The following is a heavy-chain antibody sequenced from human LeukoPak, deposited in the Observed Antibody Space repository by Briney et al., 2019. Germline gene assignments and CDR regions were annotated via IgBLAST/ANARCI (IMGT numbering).Heavy chain of an antibody. V-gene: IGHV4-34*01. CDR3: ARFPGSAEYRHYYYMDV. CDR1: GGSFSGYY. Sequence: SETLSLTCAVYGGSFSGYYWSWIRQPPGKGLEWIGEINHSGSTNHNPSLKSRVTISVDTSKNQFSLKLSSVTAADTAVYYCARFPGSAEYRHYYYMDVWGKGTTVTVSS. CDR2: INHSGST. J-gene: IGHJ6*03. D-gene: IGHD2-15*01.